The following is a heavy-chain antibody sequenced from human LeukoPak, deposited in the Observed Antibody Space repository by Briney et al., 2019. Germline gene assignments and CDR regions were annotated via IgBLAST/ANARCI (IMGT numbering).Heavy chain of an antibody. CDR2: IYHSGST. J-gene: IGHJ4*02. D-gene: IGHD3-3*01. V-gene: IGHV4-38-2*02. Sequence: PSETLCLTCTVSGYSLSSGYYWGWIRQPPGKGLEWIGSIYHSGSTYYNPSLKSRVTISVDTSKNQFSLKLSSVTAADTAVYYCARGLTIFGVVTPQGHYFDYWGQGTLVTVSS. CDR3: ARGLTIFGVVTPQGHYFDY. CDR1: GYSLSSGYY.